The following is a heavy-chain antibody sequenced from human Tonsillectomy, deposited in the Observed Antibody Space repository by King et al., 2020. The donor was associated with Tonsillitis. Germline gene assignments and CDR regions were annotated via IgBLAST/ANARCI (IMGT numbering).Heavy chain of an antibody. V-gene: IGHV4-59*01. D-gene: IGHD3-22*01. J-gene: IGHJ4*02. CDR2: IYDSGTT. CDR1: GGSISSNY. CDR3: ARDKGDYDSSGYD. Sequence: VQLQESGPGLVKPSETLSLTCTVSGGSISSNYWTWIRQPPGKRLEWIGYIYDSGTTNYNPSLENRVTISVDTSKNQFSLRLSSVTAADTAVYYCARDKGDYDSSGYDWGQGTLVTVSS.